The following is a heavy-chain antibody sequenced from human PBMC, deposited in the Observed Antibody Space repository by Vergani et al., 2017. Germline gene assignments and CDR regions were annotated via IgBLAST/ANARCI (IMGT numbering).Heavy chain of an antibody. CDR2: IIPILGIA. Sequence: QVQLVQSGAEVKKPGSSVKVSCKASGGTSSSYAISWVRQAHGQGLEWMGRIIPILGIANYAQKFQGRVTITADKSTSTAYMELSSLRSEDTAVSYCARGPGYCSGGSCFRWFDPWGQGTLVTVSS. J-gene: IGHJ5*02. D-gene: IGHD2-15*01. V-gene: IGHV1-69*04. CDR1: GGTSSSYA. CDR3: ARGPGYCSGGSCFRWFDP.